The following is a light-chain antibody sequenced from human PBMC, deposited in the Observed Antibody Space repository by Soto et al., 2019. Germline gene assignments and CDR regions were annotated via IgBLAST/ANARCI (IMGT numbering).Light chain of an antibody. CDR3: QQRQYWPPIT. J-gene: IGKJ5*01. Sequence: VLTQSPATLSLSPGERATLSCRASQSVSSYLAWYQQKPGQAPRLLIYDTSNRATGVPARFSGSGSGTDFTLTISSLEPEDCAIYYCQQRQYWPPITFGQGTRLRL. V-gene: IGKV3-11*01. CDR2: DTS. CDR1: QSVSSY.